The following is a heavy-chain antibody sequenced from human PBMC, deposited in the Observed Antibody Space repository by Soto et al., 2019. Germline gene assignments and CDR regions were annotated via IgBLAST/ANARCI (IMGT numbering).Heavy chain of an antibody. J-gene: IGHJ4*02. V-gene: IGHV1-18*04. D-gene: IGHD2-21*02. CDR3: ARKRKSHCGGDCSNFDY. CDR1: GYTFXSYG. Sequence: QVQLVQSGAEVKKPGASVKVSCKASGYTFXSYGISWVRQAPXXXXEWMGWISAYNGNTNYAQKLQGRVTMTTDTSTSTAYMELRSLRSDDTAVYYCARKRKSHCGGDCSNFDYWGQGTLVTVSS. CDR2: ISAYNGNT.